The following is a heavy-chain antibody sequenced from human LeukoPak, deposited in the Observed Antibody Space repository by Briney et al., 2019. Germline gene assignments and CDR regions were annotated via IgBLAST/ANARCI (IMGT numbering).Heavy chain of an antibody. CDR3: AREANYYDSSGYQTYFQH. V-gene: IGHV3-66*01. CDR1: GFTVSSNY. CDR2: IYSGGST. Sequence: GGSLRLSCAASGFTVSSNYMSWVRQAPGKGLELVSVIYSGGSTYYADSVKGRFTISRDNSKNTLYLQMNSLRAEDTAVYYCAREANYYDSSGYQTYFQHWGQGTLVTVSS. J-gene: IGHJ1*01. D-gene: IGHD3-22*01.